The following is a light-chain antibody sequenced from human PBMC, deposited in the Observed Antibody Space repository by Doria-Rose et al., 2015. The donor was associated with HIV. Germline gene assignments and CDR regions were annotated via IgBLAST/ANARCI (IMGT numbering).Light chain of an antibody. J-gene: IGKJ1*01. Sequence: DIRLTQSPSSISASIEDRVTINFRASQTVRSYLNWFQQEPGKAPKLLIYAASRLQSGVPPRFSGSGSGTDFTLTISGLQPGDFATYYCQQTYNSPPWTFGQGTKVEMK. CDR3: QQTYNSPPWT. CDR2: AAS. CDR1: QTVRSY. V-gene: IGKV1-39*01.